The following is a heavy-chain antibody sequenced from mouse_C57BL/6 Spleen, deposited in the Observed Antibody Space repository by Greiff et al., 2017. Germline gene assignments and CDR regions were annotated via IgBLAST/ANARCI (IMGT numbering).Heavy chain of an antibody. D-gene: IGHD3-2*02. CDR3: TRPAQATYFDY. CDR1: GYTFTDYE. J-gene: IGHJ2*01. V-gene: IGHV1-15*01. Sequence: QVQLQQSGAELVRPGASVTLSCKASGYTFTDYEMHWVKQTPVHGLEWIGAIDPETGGTAYNQKFKGKAILTADESSSTAYMELRSLTTEDAAVYYCTRPAQATYFDYWGQGTTLTVSS. CDR2: IDPETGGT.